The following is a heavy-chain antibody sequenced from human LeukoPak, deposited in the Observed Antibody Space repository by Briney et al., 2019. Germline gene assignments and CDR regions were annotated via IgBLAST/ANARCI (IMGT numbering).Heavy chain of an antibody. V-gene: IGHV3-64*01. D-gene: IGHD5-18*01. CDR2: ISSNGGTT. J-gene: IGHJ4*02. CDR3: ARERYSYGCDY. Sequence: GGSLRLSCAASGFTFSTYAMHWVRQAPGKGLEYVSAISSNGGTTYYAHSVKGRFTISRDNSKNTLYLQMGSLRAEGMAVYYCARERYSYGCDYWGQGTLVTVSS. CDR1: GFTFSTYA.